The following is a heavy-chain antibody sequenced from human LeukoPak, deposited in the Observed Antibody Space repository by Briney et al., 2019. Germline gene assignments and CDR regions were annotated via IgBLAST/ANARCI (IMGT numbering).Heavy chain of an antibody. Sequence: GGSLRLSCAASGFSFSSSAMHWVRQAPGKGLDWVAFIHYDGNNKYCADSVKGRFTISRDNAKNSLYLQMNSLRAEDTAVYYCARDGLRGAFDIWGQGTMVTVSS. J-gene: IGHJ3*02. CDR2: IHYDGNNK. D-gene: IGHD3-10*01. CDR1: GFSFSSSA. V-gene: IGHV3-30*02. CDR3: ARDGLRGAFDI.